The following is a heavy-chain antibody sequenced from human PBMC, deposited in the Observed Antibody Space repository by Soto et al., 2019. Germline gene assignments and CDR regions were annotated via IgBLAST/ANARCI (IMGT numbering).Heavy chain of an antibody. V-gene: IGHV3-23*01. CDR3: AKETMPEHYGDALFDY. D-gene: IGHD4-17*01. CDR2: FSAGGRA. CDR1: GFSFRNYA. J-gene: IGHJ4*02. Sequence: EVQLLESGGALVQPGGSLRLSCVASGFSFRNYALSWVRQAPGKGLEWVSTFSAGGRAYYADTVKARFTIARDSSPITVHLQIRILRPEDTAVYYCAKETMPEHYGDALFDYWGQGTRVTVSS.